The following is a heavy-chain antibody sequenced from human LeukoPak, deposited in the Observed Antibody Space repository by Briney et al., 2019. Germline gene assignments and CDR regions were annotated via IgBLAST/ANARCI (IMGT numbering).Heavy chain of an antibody. CDR1: GFTLSSYS. J-gene: IGHJ4*02. D-gene: IGHD1-1*01. V-gene: IGHV3-21*01. CDR3: TRGFSGTADY. CDR2: ISSSSSYI. Sequence: GGSLRLSCAASGFTLSSYSMNWVRQAPGKGLEWVSSISSSSSYIYYADSVKGRFTISRDNAKNSLYLQMNSLRAEDTAVYYCTRGFSGTADYWGQGTRVTVSS.